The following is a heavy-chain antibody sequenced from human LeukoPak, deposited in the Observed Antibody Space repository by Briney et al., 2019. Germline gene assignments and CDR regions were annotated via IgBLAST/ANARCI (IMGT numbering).Heavy chain of an antibody. CDR1: GFTFSSYS. J-gene: IGHJ4*02. V-gene: IGHV3-21*01. CDR2: ISSSSSYI. CDR3: ARAVAWSGYLYYFDY. Sequence: KTWGSLRLSCAASGFTFSSYSMNWVRQAPGKGLEWVSSISSSSSYIYYADSVKGRFTISRDNAKNSLYLQMNSLRAEDTAVYYCARAVAWSGYLYYFDYWGQGTLVTVSS. D-gene: IGHD3-3*01.